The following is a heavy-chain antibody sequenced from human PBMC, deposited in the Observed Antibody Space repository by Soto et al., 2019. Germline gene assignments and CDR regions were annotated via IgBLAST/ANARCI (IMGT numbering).Heavy chain of an antibody. V-gene: IGHV4-34*01. CDR3: VRGPYNYNSRYFDY. CDR1: GGSFSGYY. Sequence: SETLSLTCGVNGGSFSGYYWNWIRQSPGKGLEWIGEIDHSGITNYNPSVESRVSMSVDTSKNQFSLRLYSVTAADTAVYYCVRGPYNYNSRYFDYWGQGTLVTVSS. J-gene: IGHJ4*02. CDR2: IDHSGIT. D-gene: IGHD1-1*01.